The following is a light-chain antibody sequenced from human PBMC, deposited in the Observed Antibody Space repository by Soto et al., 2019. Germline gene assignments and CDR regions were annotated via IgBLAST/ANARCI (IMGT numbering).Light chain of an antibody. V-gene: IGLV2-11*01. Sequence: QSALTQPRSVSGSPGQSVTISCTGTSSDVNDYNYVSWYQQHPGKAPKLIIYDVTKRPSGVPDRFSGSKSGNTASLTISGLQAEDEADYYCCSYAGSYSYVFGTGTKSPS. CDR2: DVT. CDR1: SSDVNDYNY. CDR3: CSYAGSYSYV. J-gene: IGLJ1*01.